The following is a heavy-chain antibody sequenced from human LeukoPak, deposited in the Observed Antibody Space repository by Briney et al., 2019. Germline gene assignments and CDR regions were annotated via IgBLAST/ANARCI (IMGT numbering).Heavy chain of an antibody. CDR2: ISSSSSYI. V-gene: IGHV3-21*01. CDR1: GFTFSSYS. J-gene: IGHJ6*02. Sequence: GGSLRLSCAASGFTFSSYSMNWVRQAPGRGLEWVSSISSSSSYIYYADSVKGRFTISRDNAKNSLYLQVNSLRAEDTAVYYCARAIRGSYYYGMDVWGQGTTVTVSS. CDR3: ARAIRGSYYYGMDV. D-gene: IGHD3-16*01.